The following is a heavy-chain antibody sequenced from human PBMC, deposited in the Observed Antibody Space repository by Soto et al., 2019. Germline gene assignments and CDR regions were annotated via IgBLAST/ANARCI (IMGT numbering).Heavy chain of an antibody. V-gene: IGHV1-18*01. CDR2: ISAYNGNT. CDR1: GYTFTSYG. Sequence: ASVKVSCKASGYTFTSYGISWVRQAPGQGLEWMGWISAYNGNTNYAQKLQGRVTMTTDTSTSTAYMELRSLRSDDTAVYYCARFCYDFWSRYYDYMDVWGKGTTVTVSS. CDR3: ARFCYDFWSRYYDYMDV. J-gene: IGHJ6*03. D-gene: IGHD3-3*01.